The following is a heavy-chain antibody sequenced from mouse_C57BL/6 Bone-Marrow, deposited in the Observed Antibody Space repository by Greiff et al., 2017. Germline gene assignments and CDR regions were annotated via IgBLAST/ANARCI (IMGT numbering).Heavy chain of an antibody. J-gene: IGHJ1*03. D-gene: IGHD3-3*01. V-gene: IGHV1-55*01. CDR2: IYPGSGST. CDR3: ARILGGYFDV. Sequence: QVQLQQPGAELVKPGASVKMSCKAPGYTFTSYWITWVKQRPGQGLEWIGDIYPGSGSTNYNEKFKSKATLTVDTSSSTAYMQLSSLTSEDSAVYYCARILGGYFDVWGTGTTVTVSS. CDR1: GYTFTSYW.